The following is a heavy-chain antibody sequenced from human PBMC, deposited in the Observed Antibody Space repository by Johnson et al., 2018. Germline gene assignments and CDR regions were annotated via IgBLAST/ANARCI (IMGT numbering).Heavy chain of an antibody. CDR1: GYTFTYYF. CDR3: ARAVSDWYGFDY. D-gene: IGHD6-19*01. V-gene: IGHV1-46*01. J-gene: IGHJ4*02. CDR2: INPSGGTT. Sequence: QVQLVESGAEVREPGASVKLSCKTSGYTFTYYFVHWVRQAPGQGLEWMGIINPSGGTTSYAQKFQGRVTMTRDTSTSTVDGDLGRLSSEDTAVYYCARAVSDWYGFDYWGQGTLVTVSS.